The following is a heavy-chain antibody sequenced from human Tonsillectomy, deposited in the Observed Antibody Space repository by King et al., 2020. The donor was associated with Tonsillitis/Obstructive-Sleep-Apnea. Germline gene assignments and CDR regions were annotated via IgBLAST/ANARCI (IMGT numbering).Heavy chain of an antibody. CDR2: IYYSGST. Sequence: QLQESGPGLVKPSETLSLTCTVSGGSISSSSYYWGWIRQPPGKGLEWIGSIYYSGSTYYNPSLKSRVTISVDTSKNQFSLKLSSVTAADTAVYYCARTGTNEISYYGMAVWGQGTTVTVSS. CDR1: GGSISSSSYY. J-gene: IGHJ6*02. CDR3: ARTGTNEISYYGMAV. V-gene: IGHV4-39*01. D-gene: IGHD1-1*01.